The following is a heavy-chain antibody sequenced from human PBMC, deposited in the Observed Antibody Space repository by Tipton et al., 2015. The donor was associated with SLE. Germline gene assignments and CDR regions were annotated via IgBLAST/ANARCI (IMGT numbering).Heavy chain of an antibody. CDR2: IGDTT. CDR1: EFAFSNYA. V-gene: IGHV3-23*01. D-gene: IGHD2-2*01. CDR3: AKLAPTHTSTYFDD. Sequence: SLRLSCAASEFAFSNYAMTWVRQAPGKGLEWVSTIGDTTYYADSVKGRFTISRDDSKNTLYLQMNSLRADDTAVYYCAKLAPTHTSTYFDDWGQGTLVTVSS. J-gene: IGHJ4*02.